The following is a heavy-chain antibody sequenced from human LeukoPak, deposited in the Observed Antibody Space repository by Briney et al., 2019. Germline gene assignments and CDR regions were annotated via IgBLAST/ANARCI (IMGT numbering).Heavy chain of an antibody. D-gene: IGHD6-6*01. CDR2: ISAYNGNT. CDR1: GYTFTNFG. V-gene: IGHV1-18*01. J-gene: IGHJ4*02. CDR3: ARGNSSSSRWAIDY. Sequence: ASVKVSCKASGYTFTNFGISWVRQAPGQGLEWMGWISAYNGNTNYAQRLQGRVTMTTDTSTSTAYMELSSLRSEDTAVYYCARGNSSSSRWAIDYWGQGTLVTVSS.